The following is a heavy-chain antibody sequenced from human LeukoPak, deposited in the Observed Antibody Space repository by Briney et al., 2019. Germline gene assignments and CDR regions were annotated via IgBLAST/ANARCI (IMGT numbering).Heavy chain of an antibody. CDR1: GYTFTSYG. V-gene: IGHV1-18*01. D-gene: IGHD4-17*01. CDR3: ARKIYYGDHLVNFFDY. CDR2: ISAYNGNT. J-gene: IGHJ4*02. Sequence: ASVKVSCTASGYTFTSYGISWVRQAPGQGLEWMGWISAYNGNTNYAQKLQGRVTMTTDTSTSTAYMELRSLRSDDTAVYYCARKIYYGDHLVNFFDYWGQGTLVTVSS.